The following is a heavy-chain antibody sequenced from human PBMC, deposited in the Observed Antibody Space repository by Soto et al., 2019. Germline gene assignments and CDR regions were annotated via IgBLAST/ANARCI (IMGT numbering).Heavy chain of an antibody. CDR1: GFTFSTYV. Sequence: VQLLESGGALVQPGGSLRLSCAASGFTFSTYVMSWVRQAPEKGLEWVSSVGGSGSSTYYADSVKGRFTISRDNSMNTLYLQMDSLRVDDAAVYYCAKVLRDGLRTYDSWGQGTLVTVSS. D-gene: IGHD2-15*01. CDR2: VGGSGSST. V-gene: IGHV3-23*01. J-gene: IGHJ4*02. CDR3: AKVLRDGLRTYDS.